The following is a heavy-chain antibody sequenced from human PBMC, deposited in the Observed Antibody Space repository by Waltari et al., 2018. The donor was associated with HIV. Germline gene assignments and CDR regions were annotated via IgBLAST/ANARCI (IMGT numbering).Heavy chain of an antibody. CDR2: IYYSGST. CDR3: ARSYYDSSGYHLFDY. J-gene: IGHJ4*02. V-gene: IGHV4-59*01. CDR1: GGSISSYY. Sequence: QVQLQESGPGLVKPSETLSLTCTVSGGSISSYYWSWIRQPPGKGLEWIGYIYYSGSTNYNPSLESRVTISVDTSKNQLSLRLTSVTAADTAVYYCARSYYDSSGYHLFDYWGQGTLVTVSS. D-gene: IGHD3-22*01.